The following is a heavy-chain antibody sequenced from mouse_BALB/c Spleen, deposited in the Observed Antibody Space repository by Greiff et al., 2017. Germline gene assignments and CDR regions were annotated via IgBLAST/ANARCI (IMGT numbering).Heavy chain of an antibody. CDR3: APAYYGNAMDY. CDR1: GYSITSGYY. D-gene: IGHD2-10*01. J-gene: IGHJ4*01. V-gene: IGHV3-6*02. Sequence: ESGPGLVKPSQSLSLTCSVTGYSITSGYYWNWIRQFPGNKLEWMGYISYDGSNNYNPSLKNRISITRDTSKNQFFLKLNSVTTEDTATYYCAPAYYGNAMDYWGQGTSVTVSS. CDR2: ISYDGSN.